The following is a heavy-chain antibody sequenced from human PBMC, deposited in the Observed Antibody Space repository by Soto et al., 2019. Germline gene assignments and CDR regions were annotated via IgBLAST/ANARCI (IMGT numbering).Heavy chain of an antibody. D-gene: IGHD2-2*01. V-gene: IGHV3-7*01. Sequence: EVQLVDSGGGLVQPGGSLRLSCAASRFTFNSYWMSWVRQAPGKGLEWVANINQDGSEKFYVDSVKGRFTISRDNAMNSLYLQMNSLRDEDTAVYYCARDKGYLEYWGQGTLVTVSS. CDR3: ARDKGYLEY. CDR2: INQDGSEK. J-gene: IGHJ4*02. CDR1: RFTFNSYW.